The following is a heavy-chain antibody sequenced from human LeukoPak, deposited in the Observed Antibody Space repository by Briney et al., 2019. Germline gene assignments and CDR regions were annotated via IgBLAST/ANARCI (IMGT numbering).Heavy chain of an antibody. CDR2: IYYSGST. V-gene: IGHV4-31*03. Sequence: SETLSLTCTVSGGSISSGVYYWSWIRQHPGKGLERIGYIYYSGSTYYNPSLKSRVTISVDTSKNQFSLKLSSVTAADTAVYYCARGWKSCSSTSCYRAFDPWGQGTLVTVSS. D-gene: IGHD2-2*02. CDR3: ARGWKSCSSTSCYRAFDP. J-gene: IGHJ5*02. CDR1: GGSISSGVYY.